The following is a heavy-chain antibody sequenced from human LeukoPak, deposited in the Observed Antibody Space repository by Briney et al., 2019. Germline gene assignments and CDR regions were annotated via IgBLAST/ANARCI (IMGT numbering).Heavy chain of an antibody. CDR1: GFTFSSYG. CDR3: ARESITMIAVAYWSFDL. V-gene: IGHV3-21*01. Sequence: PGGSLRLSCAASGFTFSSYGMHWVRQAPGKGLEWVSSISSSSSSIYYADSLKGRFTISRDNAKNSLYLQMNSLRAEDAAMYYCARESITMIAVAYWSFDLWGRGTLVTVSS. CDR2: ISSSSSSI. D-gene: IGHD3-22*01. J-gene: IGHJ2*01.